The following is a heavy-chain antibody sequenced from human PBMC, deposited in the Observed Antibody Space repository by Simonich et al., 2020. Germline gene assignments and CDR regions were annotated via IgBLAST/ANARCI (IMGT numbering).Heavy chain of an antibody. CDR1: GFTFSSYA. D-gene: IGHD1-26*01. CDR3: AKDSSLVGATDWFDP. Sequence: EVQLLESGGGLVQPGGSLRLSCAASGFTFSSYAMSWVRQAPGQGLEWVSAISGRGGSTYYADSVKGRFTISRDNSKNTLYLQMNSLRAEDTAVYYCAKDSSLVGATDWFDPWGQGTLVTVSS. V-gene: IGHV3-23*01. CDR2: ISGRGGST. J-gene: IGHJ5*02.